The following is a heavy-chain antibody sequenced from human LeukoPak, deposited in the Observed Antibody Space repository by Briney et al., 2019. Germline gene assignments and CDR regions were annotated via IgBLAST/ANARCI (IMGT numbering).Heavy chain of an antibody. CDR1: GFTFSSYS. CDR2: ISSSSYI. D-gene: IGHD4-17*01. Sequence: GGSLRLSCAASGFTFSSYSMNWVRQAPGKGLEWVSCISSSSYIYYADSVKGRFTISRDNAKNSLYLQMNSLRAEDTAVYYCARDPNSDYDDYGDHGGFDYWGQGTLVTVSS. V-gene: IGHV3-21*01. CDR3: ARDPNSDYDDYGDHGGFDY. J-gene: IGHJ4*02.